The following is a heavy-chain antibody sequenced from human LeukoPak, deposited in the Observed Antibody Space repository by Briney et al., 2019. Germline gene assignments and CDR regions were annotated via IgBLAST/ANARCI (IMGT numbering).Heavy chain of an antibody. D-gene: IGHD3-9*01. CDR2: ISSSSSYI. J-gene: IGHJ4*02. Sequence: GGSLRLSCAASGFTFSSYSVNWVRQAPGKGLEWVASISSSSSYIHYADSVKGRFTISRDNAKSSLYLQMNRLRAEDTAVYYCAREWEYYDILTGTTASFDYWGQGTLVTVSS. V-gene: IGHV3-21*01. CDR3: AREWEYYDILTGTTASFDY. CDR1: GFTFSSYS.